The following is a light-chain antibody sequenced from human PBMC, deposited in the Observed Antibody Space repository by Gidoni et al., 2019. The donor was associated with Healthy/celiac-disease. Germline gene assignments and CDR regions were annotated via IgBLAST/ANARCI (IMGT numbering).Light chain of an antibody. CDR2: DAS. CDR3: QQYDNLPYT. J-gene: IGKJ2*01. CDR1: QDISNY. Sequence: IQMTQSPSSLSASVGDRVTITCQASQDISNYLNWYQQKPGKAPKLLIYDASNLETGVPSRFSGSGSGTDFTVTISSLQPEDIATYYCQQYDNLPYTFXQXTKLEIK. V-gene: IGKV1-33*01.